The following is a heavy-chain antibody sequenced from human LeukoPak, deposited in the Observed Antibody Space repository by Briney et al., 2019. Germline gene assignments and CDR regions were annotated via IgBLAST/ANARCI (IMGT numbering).Heavy chain of an antibody. J-gene: IGHJ4*02. Sequence: GGSLRLSCAASGFTFSSFSMNWVRQAPGKGLEWVSSISSSSSYIYYADSVKGRFTISRDNAKNSLYLQMNSLRAEDTAVYYCAREQGYDSSSDYWGQGTLVTVSS. CDR3: AREQGYDSSSDY. D-gene: IGHD3-22*01. CDR2: ISSSSSYI. V-gene: IGHV3-21*01. CDR1: GFTFSSFS.